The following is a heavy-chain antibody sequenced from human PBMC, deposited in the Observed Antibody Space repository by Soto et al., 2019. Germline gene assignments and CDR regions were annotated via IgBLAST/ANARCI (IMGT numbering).Heavy chain of an antibody. D-gene: IGHD2-15*01. CDR1: GFSFSTYN. V-gene: IGHV3-48*02. J-gene: IGHJ5*01. CDR2: ISTTSFTI. Sequence: PGWSLRLSCAASGFSFSTYNMDWVRQAPGKRPEWIAYISTTSFTIYYADSVKGRFTISRDNDRNSLYLEVNSLRDEDTAVYYCARDRCYDGTCYSASDSWGQGTLVTVSS. CDR3: ARDRCYDGTCYSASDS.